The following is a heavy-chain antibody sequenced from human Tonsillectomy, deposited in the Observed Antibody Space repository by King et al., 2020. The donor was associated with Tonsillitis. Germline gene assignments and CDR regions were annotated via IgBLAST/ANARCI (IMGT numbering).Heavy chain of an antibody. CDR1: GFTFSTYG. J-gene: IGHJ6*02. D-gene: IGHD2-15*01. CDR2: ISYDGSKK. V-gene: IGHV3-30*18. Sequence: HVQLVESGGGVVQPGRSLRLSCAASGFTFSTYGMHWVRQAPGKGLEGVAVISYDGSKKYYADSVKGRFTISRDNSKNTLYLQMNSLRAEDTAVYHCAKDLEVVAVAATTGMDVWGQGTTVTVSS. CDR3: AKDLEVVAVAATTGMDV.